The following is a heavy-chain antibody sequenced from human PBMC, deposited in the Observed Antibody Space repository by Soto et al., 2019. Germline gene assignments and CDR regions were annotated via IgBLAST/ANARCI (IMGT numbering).Heavy chain of an antibody. J-gene: IGHJ6*02. D-gene: IGHD6-6*01. CDR1: GGSISSYY. Sequence: KPSETLSLTCTVSGGSISSYYWSWIRQPPGKGLEWIGYIYYSGSTNYNPSLKSRVTISVDTSKNQFSLKMSSVTAADTAVYYCARVPHEYPYYYYYGMDVWGQGTTVTVSS. V-gene: IGHV4-59*01. CDR2: IYYSGST. CDR3: ARVPHEYPYYYYYGMDV.